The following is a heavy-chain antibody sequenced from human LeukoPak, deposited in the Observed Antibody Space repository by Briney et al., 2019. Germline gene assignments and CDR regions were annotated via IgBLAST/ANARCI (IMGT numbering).Heavy chain of an antibody. J-gene: IGHJ6*03. CDR2: IYHSGST. CDR1: GFSISSGYY. CDR3: AASRIVGAVGRYYYYMDV. D-gene: IGHD1-26*01. V-gene: IGHV4-38-2*01. Sequence: KPSETLSLTCAVSGFSISSGYYWGWVRQPPGKGLEWIGSIYHSGSTYYNPSLKSRVTISVDTSKNQFSLKLISVTATDTAVYYCAASRIVGAVGRYYYYMDVWGKGTTVTVSS.